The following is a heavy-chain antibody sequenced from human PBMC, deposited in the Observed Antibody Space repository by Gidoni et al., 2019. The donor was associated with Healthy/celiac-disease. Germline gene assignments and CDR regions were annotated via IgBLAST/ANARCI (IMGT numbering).Heavy chain of an antibody. CDR3: ARSEGTAENFDY. Sequence: QVQLQESGPGLVKPSGTLSPTCAFSAGPISSSNGWSWVRQPPGKGRGWIRKFDNSRSTNYNPSLKSRVTISVDKSKNQFSLRLSSVTAADTAVYYCARSEGTAENFDYWGQGTLVTVSS. J-gene: IGHJ4*02. D-gene: IGHD1-1*01. V-gene: IGHV4-4*02. CDR1: AGPISSSNG. CDR2: FDNSRST.